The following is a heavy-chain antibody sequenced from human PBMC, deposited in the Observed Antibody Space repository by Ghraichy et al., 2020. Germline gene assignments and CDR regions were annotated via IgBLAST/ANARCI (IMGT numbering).Heavy chain of an antibody. J-gene: IGHJ4*02. CDR2: IYHSGST. CDR3: ARDRYYGSGSYSGFDY. D-gene: IGHD3-10*01. V-gene: IGHV4-30-2*01. Sequence: SETLSLTCAVSGGSISSGGYSWSWIRQPPGKGLEWIGYIYHSGSTYYNPSLKSRVTISVDRSKNQFSLKLSSVTAADTAVYYCARDRYYGSGSYSGFDYWGQGTLVTVSS. CDR1: GGSISSGGYS.